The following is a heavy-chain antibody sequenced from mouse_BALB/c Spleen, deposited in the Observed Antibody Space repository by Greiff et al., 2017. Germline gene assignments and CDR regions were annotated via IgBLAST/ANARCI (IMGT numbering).Heavy chain of an antibody. CDR2: ISYDGSN. CDR3: ARDYYYGSSSYYFDY. V-gene: IGHV3-6*02. J-gene: IGHJ2*01. D-gene: IGHD1-1*01. Sequence: VQLQQSGPGLVKPSQSLSLTCSVTGYSITSGYYWNWIRQFPGNKLEWMGYISYDGSNNYNPSLKNRISITRDTSKNQFFLKLNSVTTEDTATYYCARDYYYGSSSYYFDYWGQGTTLTVSS. CDR1: GYSITSGYY.